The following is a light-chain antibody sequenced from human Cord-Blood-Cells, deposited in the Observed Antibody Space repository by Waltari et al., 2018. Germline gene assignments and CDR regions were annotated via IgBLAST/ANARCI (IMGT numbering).Light chain of an antibody. CDR3: SSYTSSSTVV. J-gene: IGLJ2*01. V-gene: IGLV2-18*02. CDR1: SSDIGSYNR. CDR2: EVS. Sequence: QSALTQPPSVSGSPGQSVTISCTATSSDIGSYNRVSWYQQPPGTAPKLMIYEVSKRPSGVPDRFSGSKSGNTASLTISGLQAEDEADYYCSSYTSSSTVVFGGGTKLTVL.